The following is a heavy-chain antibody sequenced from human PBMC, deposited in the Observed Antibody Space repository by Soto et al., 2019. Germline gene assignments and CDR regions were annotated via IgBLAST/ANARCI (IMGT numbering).Heavy chain of an antibody. V-gene: IGHV1-18*01. Sequence: ASVKVSCKASGYTFTSYGISWVRQAPGQGLEWMGWISAYNGNTNYAQKLQGRVTMTTDTSTSTAYMELRSLRSDDTAVYYCARDLKAGDILSIRPYYFDYWGQGTLVTVSS. CDR3: ARDLKAGDILSIRPYYFDY. J-gene: IGHJ4*02. D-gene: IGHD2-21*01. CDR1: GYTFTSYG. CDR2: ISAYNGNT.